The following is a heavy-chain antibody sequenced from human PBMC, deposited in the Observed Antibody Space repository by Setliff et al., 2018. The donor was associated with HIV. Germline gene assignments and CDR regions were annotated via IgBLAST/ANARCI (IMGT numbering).Heavy chain of an antibody. D-gene: IGHD4-4*01. V-gene: IGHV4-39*02. CDR2: ISSSGSF. Sequence: PSETLSLTCIVSGGAISSRAYFWGWIRQPPGKGLEWIGSISSSGSFYYNPSLRSRVTISVDTSNNHFPLNLTSVTAADTALYYCASTATTWGRHSWFDPWGQGTLVTVSS. J-gene: IGHJ5*02. CDR1: GGAISSRAYF. CDR3: ASTATTWGRHSWFDP.